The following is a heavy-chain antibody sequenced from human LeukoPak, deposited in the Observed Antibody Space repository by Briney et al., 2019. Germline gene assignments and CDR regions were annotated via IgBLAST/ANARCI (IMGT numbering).Heavy chain of an antibody. CDR3: ASSSSSRHYFYYMDV. CDR1: GFTFSNYA. V-gene: IGHV3-64*01. Sequence: GGSLRLSCAASGFTFSNYAMHWVRQAPGKGLEYVSAMSSNGGSTYYANSVKGRFTISRDNSKNTLYLQIGSLRGEDMAVYYCASSSSSRHYFYYMDVWGKGATVTISS. D-gene: IGHD6-6*01. J-gene: IGHJ6*03. CDR2: MSSNGGST.